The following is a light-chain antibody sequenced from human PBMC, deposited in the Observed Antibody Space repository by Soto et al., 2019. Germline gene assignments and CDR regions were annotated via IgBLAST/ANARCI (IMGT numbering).Light chain of an antibody. CDR2: EVS. Sequence: QSALTQPPSASGSPGQSVAISSTGTSSDVGAHNYVAWYQQHPGKVPKLMIYEVSKRPSGVPDRFSGSKSGNTASLTVSGLQIDHEADYSSSSYEGRDVFVFGTRTKVTV. V-gene: IGLV2-8*01. CDR3: SSYEGRDVFV. CDR1: SSDVGAHNY. J-gene: IGLJ1*01.